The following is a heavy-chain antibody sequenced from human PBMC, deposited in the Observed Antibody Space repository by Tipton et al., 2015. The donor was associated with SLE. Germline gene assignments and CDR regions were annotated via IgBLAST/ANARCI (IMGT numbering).Heavy chain of an antibody. D-gene: IGHD5-12*01. V-gene: IGHV1-18*04. CDR3: ARDLGWATPGGYFDY. CDR1: GYTFTAYY. CDR2: ISATKGNT. Sequence: QSGPEVKKPGASVKVSCKASGYTFTAYYLHWVRQAPGQGLEWVGRISATKGNTNYAQKLQGRVTMTTEKSTSTAYMELRSLRSDDTAVYYCARDLGWATPGGYFDYRGRVTLVAVSS. J-gene: IGHJ4*02.